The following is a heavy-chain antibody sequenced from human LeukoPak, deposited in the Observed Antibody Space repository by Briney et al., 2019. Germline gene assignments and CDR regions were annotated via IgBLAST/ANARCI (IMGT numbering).Heavy chain of an antibody. CDR1: GYTFSGYY. D-gene: IGHD6-13*01. V-gene: IGHV1-2*02. CDR2: INPKSGGT. J-gene: IGHJ4*02. Sequence: ASVKVSCKASGYTFSGYYMHWVRQAPGQGLEWMGWINPKSGGTNEAQKFQGRVTMTRNTSISTAYMELSSLRSEDAAVYYCARGQAAAGTDWGQGTLVTVSS. CDR3: ARGQAAAGTD.